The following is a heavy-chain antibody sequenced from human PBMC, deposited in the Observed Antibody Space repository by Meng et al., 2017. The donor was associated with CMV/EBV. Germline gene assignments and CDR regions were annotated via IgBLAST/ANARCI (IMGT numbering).Heavy chain of an antibody. Sequence: GGSLRLSCAASGFTFSSYSMNWVRQAPGKGLEWVLSISSSSSYIYFADSVKGRFTISRDNAKNSLYLQMNSLRAEDTAVYYCARDDSVVVVAAPFDPWGQGTLVTVSS. CDR2: ISSSSSYI. D-gene: IGHD2-15*01. CDR3: ARDDSVVVVAAPFDP. V-gene: IGHV3-21*01. CDR1: GFTFSSYS. J-gene: IGHJ5*02.